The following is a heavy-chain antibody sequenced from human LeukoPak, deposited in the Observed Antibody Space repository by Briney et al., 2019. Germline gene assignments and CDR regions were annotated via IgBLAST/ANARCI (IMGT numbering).Heavy chain of an antibody. J-gene: IGHJ4*02. CDR2: IYTTVST. V-gene: IGHV4-61*02. D-gene: IGHD2-2*01. CDR1: GGSISSSSYY. Sequence: SETLSLTCTVSGGSISSSSYYWGWIRQPPGKGLEWIGRIYTTVSTNYNPSLKSRVNISVDTSKNQFSLSLSSVTAADTAVYYCAAATDYASALDYWGQGTLVTVSS. CDR3: AAATDYASALDY.